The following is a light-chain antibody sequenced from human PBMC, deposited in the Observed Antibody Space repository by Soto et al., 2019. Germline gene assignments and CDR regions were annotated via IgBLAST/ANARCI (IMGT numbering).Light chain of an antibody. V-gene: IGKV1-5*03. CDR1: QSISSW. CDR2: KAS. Sequence: DIQMTQSPSTLSASVGDRVTITCRASQSISSWLAWYQQKPGKAPKLLIYKASSLESGVPSRFSGSGSGAEFPPTISSLQPDDFATCYCQQYNSYPWTFGQGTKVEIK. CDR3: QQYNSYPWT. J-gene: IGKJ1*01.